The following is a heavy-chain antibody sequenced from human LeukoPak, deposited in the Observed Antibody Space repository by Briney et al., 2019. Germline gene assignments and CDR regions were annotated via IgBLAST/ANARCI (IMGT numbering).Heavy chain of an antibody. Sequence: SETLSLTCTVSAGSISPDYWSWIRQPPGKGLQWIGYIHYSGRTDYNPSLQSRVTMSVDTSKNQFSLNLFSVTAADTAVYYCARHNEDCFRGYCFLVSFDSWRQGAQVTVS. CDR1: AGSISPDY. V-gene: IGHV4-59*08. D-gene: IGHD5-18*01. CDR3: ARHNEDCFRGYCFLVSFDS. J-gene: IGHJ4*02. CDR2: IHYSGRT.